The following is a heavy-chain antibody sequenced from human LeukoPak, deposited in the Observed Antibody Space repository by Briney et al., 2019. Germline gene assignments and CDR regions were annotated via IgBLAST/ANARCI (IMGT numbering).Heavy chain of an antibody. J-gene: IGHJ2*01. CDR1: GYTFTSYG. CDR3: ARDSFPYYDSSGYYWHFDL. V-gene: IGHV1-18*01. CDR2: ISAYNGNT. D-gene: IGHD3-22*01. Sequence: ASVKVSCKASGYTFTSYGISWVRQAPGQGLEWMGWISAYNGNTNYAQKLQGRVTMTTDTSTSTAYMELRSLRSDDTAVYYCARDSFPYYDSSGYYWHFDLWGRGTLVTVSS.